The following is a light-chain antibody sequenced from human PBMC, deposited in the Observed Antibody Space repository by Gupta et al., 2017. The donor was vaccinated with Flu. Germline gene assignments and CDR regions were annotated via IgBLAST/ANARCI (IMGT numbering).Light chain of an antibody. CDR1: QDVVNN. Sequence: DIQLIQSPSFLSASIGDSVTITCRASQDVVNNFAWYQHKSGKPPRLLIPAASSLQGGVPSRFGGSGSGTDFTLTISSLQHEDFATYYCQQLYDYPLTFGGGTKVALK. J-gene: IGKJ4*01. CDR3: QQLYDYPLT. CDR2: AAS. V-gene: IGKV1-9*01.